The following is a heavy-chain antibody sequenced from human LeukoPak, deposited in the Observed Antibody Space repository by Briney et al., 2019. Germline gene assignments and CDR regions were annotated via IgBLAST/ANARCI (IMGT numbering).Heavy chain of an antibody. CDR2: INPNSGGT. Sequence: ASVKVSCKASGYTFTGYYMHWVRQAPGQGLEWMGWINPNSGGTNYAQKFRGRVTMTRDTSISTAYMELSRLRSDDTAVYYCARQYYDFWSGYYNPSLRYWGQGTLVTVSS. J-gene: IGHJ4*02. D-gene: IGHD3-3*01. V-gene: IGHV1-2*02. CDR3: ARQYYDFWSGYYNPSLRY. CDR1: GYTFTGYY.